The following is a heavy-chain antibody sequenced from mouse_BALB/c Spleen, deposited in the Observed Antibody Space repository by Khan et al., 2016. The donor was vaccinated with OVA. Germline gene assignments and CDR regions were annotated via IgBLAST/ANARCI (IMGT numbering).Heavy chain of an antibody. CDR2: IIYTGYT. D-gene: IGHD2-12*01. CDR3: ARSTYRYAFIY. V-gene: IGHV3-8*02. J-gene: IGHJ3*01. CDR1: GDSITSGY. Sequence: EVQLVESGPSLVKPSQTLSLTCSVTGDSITSGYWNWIRKFPGNKLEYMGYIIYTGYTYYNPSLNSRISITRHTTKNKYYLLLNSVTDEDTATYYCARSTYRYAFIYWGQGTLVTVSA.